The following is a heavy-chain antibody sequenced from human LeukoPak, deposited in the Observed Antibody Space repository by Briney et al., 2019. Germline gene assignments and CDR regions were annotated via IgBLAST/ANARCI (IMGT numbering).Heavy chain of an antibody. CDR2: INTDGSST. V-gene: IGHV3-74*01. J-gene: IGHJ3*02. CDR3: PRYSSGYPDAFDI. CDR1: GFTFSNYW. D-gene: IGHD3-22*01. Sequence: GGSLRLSCAASGFTFSNYWMHWVRQAPGKGLVWVSRINTDGSSTSYVDSVKGRFTISRDNAKNSLYLQMNSLRAEDTAVYYCPRYSSGYPDAFDIWGQGTMVTVSS.